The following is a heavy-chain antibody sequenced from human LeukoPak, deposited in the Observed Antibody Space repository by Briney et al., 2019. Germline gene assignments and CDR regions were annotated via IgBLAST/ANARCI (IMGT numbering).Heavy chain of an antibody. V-gene: IGHV3-74*01. CDR2: INSDGSTT. Sequence: GGSLTLSCAASGFTFSRYWMNWVRQAPGKGLVWVSRINSDGSTTRYADSVKGRFTISRDNAKNTMYLQMNSLRAEDTAVYYCARENFYGMDVWGQGTTVTVSS. CDR1: GFTFSRYW. J-gene: IGHJ6*02. CDR3: ARENFYGMDV.